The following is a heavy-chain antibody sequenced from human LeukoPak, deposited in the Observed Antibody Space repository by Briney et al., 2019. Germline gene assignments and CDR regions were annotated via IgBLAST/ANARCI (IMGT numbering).Heavy chain of an antibody. CDR3: AREGIMITFGGVIAPFDY. D-gene: IGHD3-16*02. J-gene: IGHJ4*02. Sequence: ASVKVSCKGSGYTFTGYYMHWVRQAPGQGLEWMGWINPNSGGTNYAQKFQGRVTMTRDTSISTAYMELSRLRSDDTAVYYCAREGIMITFGGVIAPFDYWGQGTLVTVSS. CDR1: GYTFTGYY. CDR2: INPNSGGT. V-gene: IGHV1-2*02.